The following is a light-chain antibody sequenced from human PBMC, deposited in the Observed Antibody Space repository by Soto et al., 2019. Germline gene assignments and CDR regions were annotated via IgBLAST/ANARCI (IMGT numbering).Light chain of an antibody. J-gene: IGLJ1*01. V-gene: IGLV2-23*02. CDR3: CSDAGSGIYV. CDR2: EVT. Sequence: QSALTQPASVSGSPGQSITISCTGTSGDVGRYDFVSWYQQHPGKVPKVMIYEVTKRPSGVSNRFSGSKSDNTAFLTISGLQAEDEADYYCCSDAGSGIYVFGTGTKLTVL. CDR1: SGDVGRYDF.